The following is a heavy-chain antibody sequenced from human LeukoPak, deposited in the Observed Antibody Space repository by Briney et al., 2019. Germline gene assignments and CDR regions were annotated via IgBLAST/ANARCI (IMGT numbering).Heavy chain of an antibody. Sequence: ASVKVSCKASGYTFTSYDINWVRQATGQGLEWMGWMNPNSGNTGYAQKFQGRVTMTRNTSISTAYMELSSLQSEDTAVYYCARVVTPRYCSTTSCYWKGWFDPWGQGTLVTVSS. CDR3: ARVVTPRYCSTTSCYWKGWFDP. D-gene: IGHD2-2*01. J-gene: IGHJ5*02. CDR2: MNPNSGNT. V-gene: IGHV1-8*01. CDR1: GYTFTSYD.